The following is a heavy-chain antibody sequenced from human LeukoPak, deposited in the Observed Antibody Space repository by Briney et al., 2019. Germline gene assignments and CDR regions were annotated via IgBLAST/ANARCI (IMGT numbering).Heavy chain of an antibody. Sequence: SETLSLTCAVYGGSFSGYYWSWIRQPPGKGLEWIGEINHSGSTNYNPSLKSRVTISVDTSKNQFSLKLSSVTAADAAVYYCARGERSSSLDYWGQGTLVTVSS. J-gene: IGHJ4*02. CDR3: ARGERSSSLDY. V-gene: IGHV4-34*01. CDR1: GGSFSGYY. CDR2: INHSGST. D-gene: IGHD6-6*01.